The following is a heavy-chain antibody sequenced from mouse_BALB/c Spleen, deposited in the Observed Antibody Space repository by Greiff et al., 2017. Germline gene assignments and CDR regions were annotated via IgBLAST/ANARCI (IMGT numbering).Heavy chain of an antibody. V-gene: IGHV2-6-7*01. D-gene: IGHD2-4*01. CDR3: ARDRDYGAMDY. CDR1: GFSLTGYG. Sequence: QVQLKQSGPGLVAPSQSLSITCTVSGFSLTGYGVNWVRQPPGKGLEWLGMIWGDGSTDYNSALKSRLSISKDNSKSQVFLKMNSLQTDDTARYYFARDRDYGAMDYWGQGTSVTVSS. J-gene: IGHJ4*01. CDR2: IWGDGST.